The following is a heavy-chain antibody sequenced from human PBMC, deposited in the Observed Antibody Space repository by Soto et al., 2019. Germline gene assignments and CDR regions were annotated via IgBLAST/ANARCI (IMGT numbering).Heavy chain of an antibody. CDR1: GGSISSGGYY. J-gene: IGHJ4*02. V-gene: IGHV4-31*03. Sequence: QVQLQESGPGLVKPSQTLSLTCTVSGGSISSGGYYWSWIRQHPGKGLEWIGYIYYSGSTYYNPSLKIRVTISVDTSKNPCARKLSSVTAADTAVYYCARGRSSTSPDPIGYWGQGTLVTVSS. CDR2: IYYSGST. CDR3: ARGRSSTSPDPIGY. D-gene: IGHD2-2*01.